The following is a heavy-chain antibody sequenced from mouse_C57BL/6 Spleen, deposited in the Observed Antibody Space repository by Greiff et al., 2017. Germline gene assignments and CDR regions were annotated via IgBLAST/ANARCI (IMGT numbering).Heavy chain of an antibody. CDR3: ARCPYSNYVGYAMDN. V-gene: IGHV1-69*01. CDR2: IDPSDSYT. CDR1: GYTFTSYW. Sequence: QVQLQQPGAELVMPGASVKLSCKASGYTFTSYWMHWVKQRPGQGLEWIGEIDPSDSYTNYNQKFKGKSTLTVDKSSSTAYMQLSSLTSEDSAVYYCARCPYSNYVGYAMDNWGQGTSVTVS. D-gene: IGHD2-5*01. J-gene: IGHJ4*01.